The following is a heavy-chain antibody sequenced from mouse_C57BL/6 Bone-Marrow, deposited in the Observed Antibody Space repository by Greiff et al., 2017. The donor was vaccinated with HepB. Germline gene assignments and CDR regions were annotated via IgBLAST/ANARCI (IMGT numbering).Heavy chain of an antibody. D-gene: IGHD2-4*01. Sequence: DVKLVESGPSLVRPSQTLSLTCTVTGFSINSDCYWIWIRQFPGNKLEYIGYTFYSGITYYNPSLESRTYITRDTSKNQFSLKLSSVTTEDTATYYCARRIIYYDYDVYWYFDVWGTGTTVTVSS. CDR3: ARRIIYYDYDVYWYFDV. J-gene: IGHJ1*03. CDR2: TFYSGIT. V-gene: IGHV3-3*01. CDR1: GFSINSDCY.